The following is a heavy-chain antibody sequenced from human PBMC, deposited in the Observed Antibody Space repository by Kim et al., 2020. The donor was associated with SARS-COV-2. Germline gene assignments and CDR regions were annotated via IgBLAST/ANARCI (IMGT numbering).Heavy chain of an antibody. Sequence: SETLSLTCTVSGGSISSYYWSWIRQPPGKGLEWIGYIYYSGSTNYNPSLKSRVTISVDTSKNQFSLKLSSVTAADTAVYYCARRGLGYCSGGSCLEAFDIWGQGTMVPVSS. J-gene: IGHJ3*02. CDR2: IYYSGST. CDR1: GGSISSYY. D-gene: IGHD2-15*01. CDR3: ARRGLGYCSGGSCLEAFDI. V-gene: IGHV4-59*08.